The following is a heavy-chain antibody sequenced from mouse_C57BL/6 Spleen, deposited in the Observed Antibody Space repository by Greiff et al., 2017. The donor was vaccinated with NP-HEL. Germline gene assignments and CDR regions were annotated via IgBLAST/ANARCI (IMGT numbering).Heavy chain of an antibody. CDR2: IHPNSGST. CDR3: ARGELGEGRWYFDV. CDR1: GYTFTSYW. Sequence: QVQLQQPGAELVKPGASVKLSCKASGYTFTSYWMHWVKQRPGQGLEWIGMIHPNSGSTNYNEKFKSKATLTVDKSSSTAYMQRSSLTSEDSAVDYCARGELGEGRWYFDVWGTGTTVTVSA. J-gene: IGHJ1*03. D-gene: IGHD4-1*01. V-gene: IGHV1-64*01.